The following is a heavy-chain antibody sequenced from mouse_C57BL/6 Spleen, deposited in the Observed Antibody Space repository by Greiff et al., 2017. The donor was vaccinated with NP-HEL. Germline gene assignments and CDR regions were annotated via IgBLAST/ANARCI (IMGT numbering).Heavy chain of an antibody. CDR1: GYTFTSYW. J-gene: IGHJ4*01. CDR3: ARNYYGSRGYAMDY. V-gene: IGHV1-69*01. Sequence: QVQLKQSGAELVMPGASVKLSCKASGYTFTSYWMHWVKQRPGQGLEWIGEIDPSDSYTNYNQKFKGKSTLTVDKSSSTAYMQLSSLTSEDSAVYYCARNYYGSRGYAMDYWGQGTSVTVSS. CDR2: IDPSDSYT. D-gene: IGHD1-1*01.